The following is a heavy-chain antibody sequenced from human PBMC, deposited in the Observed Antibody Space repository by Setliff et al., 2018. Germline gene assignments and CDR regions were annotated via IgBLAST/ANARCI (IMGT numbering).Heavy chain of an antibody. V-gene: IGHV4-39*01. D-gene: IGHD7-27*01. CDR3: AKNKDWGWRGFDVFDH. CDR1: GGSSNTNNYY. Sequence: SETLSRTCTVPGGSSNTNNYYGGWIRESPGTGLEWIGSVYYTGNTYYKSSHKSRLSISVDTSNNQFSLILRSVPAADTAVYYCAKNKDWGWRGFDVFDHCGHGTMVTVSS. CDR2: VYYTGNT. J-gene: IGHJ3*01.